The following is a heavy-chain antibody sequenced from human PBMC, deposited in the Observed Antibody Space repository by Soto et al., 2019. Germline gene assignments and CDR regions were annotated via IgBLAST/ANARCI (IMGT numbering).Heavy chain of an antibody. CDR3: ARSALPPRGNYYDSTGYLP. CDR2: IYYSGNT. J-gene: IGHJ5*02. CDR1: GGSISSGGYY. D-gene: IGHD3-22*01. Sequence: SETLSLTCTVSGGSISSGGYYWSWIRQHPGKGLEWIGYIYYSGNTNYNPSLNSRVTISVDTSKNQFSLQLTSMTAADTAVYYCARSALPPRGNYYDSTGYLPWGQGTLVPVSS. V-gene: IGHV4-61*08.